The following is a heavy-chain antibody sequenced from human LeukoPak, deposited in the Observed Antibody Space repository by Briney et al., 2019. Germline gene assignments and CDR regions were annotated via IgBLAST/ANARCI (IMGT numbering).Heavy chain of an antibody. CDR1: GGTFSSYA. J-gene: IGHJ5*02. V-gene: IGHV1-69*04. CDR3: ARSGITGTAVWFDP. Sequence: ASVKVSCKASGGTFSSYAISWVRQAPGQGLEWMGRIIPILGIANYAQKFQGRVTITADKSTSTAYMELSSLRSEDTAMYYCARSGITGTAVWFDPWGQGTLVTVSS. CDR2: IIPILGIA. D-gene: IGHD1-7*01.